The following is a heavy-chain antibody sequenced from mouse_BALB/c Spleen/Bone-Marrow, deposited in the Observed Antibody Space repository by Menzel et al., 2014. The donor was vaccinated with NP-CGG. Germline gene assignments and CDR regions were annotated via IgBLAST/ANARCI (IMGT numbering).Heavy chain of an antibody. J-gene: IGHJ2*01. CDR1: GFSLTSYG. D-gene: IGHD6-1*01. V-gene: IGHV2-9*02. CDR3: ASNPYFDY. CDR2: IWAGGST. Sequence: VMLVESGPGLVSPSQSLSIPCTVSGFSLTSYGLHWVRQPPGKGLEWLGVIWAGGSTNYNSALMSRLSISKDNSKSQVFLKMNSLQTDDTAMYYCASNPYFDYWGQGTTLTVSS.